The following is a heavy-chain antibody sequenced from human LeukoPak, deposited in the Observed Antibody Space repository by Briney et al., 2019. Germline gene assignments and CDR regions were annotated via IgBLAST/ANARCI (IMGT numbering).Heavy chain of an antibody. CDR2: IYYSGST. CDR1: GGSISSYY. D-gene: IGHD2-21*02. V-gene: IGHV4-59*01. Sequence: SETLSLTCTVSGGSISSYYWSWIRQPPGKGLEWIGHIYYSGSTNYNPSLKSRVTISVDTSKNQFSLKLSSVTAADTAVYYCARTVSPRWNCGGDCYSWYYYYYYMDVWGKGTTVTVSS. J-gene: IGHJ6*03. CDR3: ARTVSPRWNCGGDCYSWYYYYYYMDV.